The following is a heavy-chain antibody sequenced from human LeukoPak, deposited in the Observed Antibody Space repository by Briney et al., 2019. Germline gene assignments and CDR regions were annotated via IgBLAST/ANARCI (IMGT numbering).Heavy chain of an antibody. CDR1: GFTFSDYY. CDR3: ARDHSGSYKYYFDY. Sequence: GGSPRLSYAASGFTFSDYYMSWIRQAPGKGLEWVSYISSSSSYTNYADSVKGRFTISRDNAKNSLYLQMNSLRAEDTAVYYCARDHSGSYKYYFDYWGQGTLVTVSS. CDR2: ISSSSSYT. V-gene: IGHV3-11*06. J-gene: IGHJ4*02. D-gene: IGHD1-26*01.